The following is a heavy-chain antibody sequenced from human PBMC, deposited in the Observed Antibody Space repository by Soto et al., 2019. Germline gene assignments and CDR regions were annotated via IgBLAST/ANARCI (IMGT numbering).Heavy chain of an antibody. CDR2: IYHSGIT. Sequence: XESLALSCTVSGPSVTPYRRNWIRQPSGKGMEWIGRIYHSGITNNNPSLNSRVTMSLDTSKSPFSLKLTSVTAADTAVYYCARDGGCELRTPGFDGWGKGILVTVSS. V-gene: IGHV4-4*07. J-gene: IGHJ4*02. CDR1: GPSVTPYR. CDR3: ARDGGCELRTPGFDG. D-gene: IGHD1-26*01.